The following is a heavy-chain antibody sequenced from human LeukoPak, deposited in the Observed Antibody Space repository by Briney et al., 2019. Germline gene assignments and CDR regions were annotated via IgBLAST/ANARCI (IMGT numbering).Heavy chain of an antibody. V-gene: IGHV3-30*02. D-gene: IGHD1-26*01. CDR2: IRYDGSNK. CDR3: AKDIRSGSYPFFDY. Sequence: GGSLRLSCAASGFTFSSYGMHWVRQAPGKGLEWVAFIRYDGSNKYYADSVKGRFTISRDNSKNTLYLQMNSLRAEDTAVYYCAKDIRSGSYPFFDYWGQGTLVTVSS. CDR1: GFTFSSYG. J-gene: IGHJ4*02.